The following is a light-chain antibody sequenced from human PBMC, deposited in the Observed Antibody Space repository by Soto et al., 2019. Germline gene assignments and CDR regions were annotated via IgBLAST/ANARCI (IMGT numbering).Light chain of an antibody. J-gene: IGKJ1*01. Sequence: EIVMTQSPATLSVSPGERATLSCRASQSVSSNLAWYQQKPGQAPRLLIYGASTRATGIPARFSGSGSGTEFTLTISSLQSEDFAVYCCQQYNNWPWTFGQGPKVEIK. CDR2: GAS. CDR1: QSVSSN. CDR3: QQYNNWPWT. V-gene: IGKV3-15*01.